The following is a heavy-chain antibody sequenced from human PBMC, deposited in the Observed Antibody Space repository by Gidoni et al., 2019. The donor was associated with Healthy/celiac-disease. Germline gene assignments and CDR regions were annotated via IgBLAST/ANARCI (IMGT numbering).Heavy chain of an antibody. J-gene: IGHJ6*02. V-gene: IGHV1-69*01. CDR2: IIPIVGTA. CDR1: GGTFRSYA. CDR3: ARKGNSRPPWYYYYYGMDV. D-gene: IGHD6-13*01. Sequence: QVQLVQSGAEVKKPGSSVMVSCKASGGTFRSYAIRWVQQAPGQGLEWLGGIIPIVGTANYEQKFQGRVTITADEDTSTAYMELSSRRSEDTAVYYCARKGNSRPPWYYYYYGMDVWGQGTTVTVSS.